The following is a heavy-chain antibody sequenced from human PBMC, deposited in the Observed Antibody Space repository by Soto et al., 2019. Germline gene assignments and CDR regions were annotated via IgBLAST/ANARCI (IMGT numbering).Heavy chain of an antibody. V-gene: IGHV1-18*04. Sequence: ASVKVSCKASGYTFTSYGISWVRQAPGQGLEWMGWISAYNGNTNYAQKLQGRVTMTTDTSTSTAYMELRSLRSDDTAVYYCARDVDIVATRRRNWFDPWGQGTLVTVS. CDR2: ISAYNGNT. D-gene: IGHD5-12*01. CDR3: ARDVDIVATRRRNWFDP. CDR1: GYTFTSYG. J-gene: IGHJ5*02.